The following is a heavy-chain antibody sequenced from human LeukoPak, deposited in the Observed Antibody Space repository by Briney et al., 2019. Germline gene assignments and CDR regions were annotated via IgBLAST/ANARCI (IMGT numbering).Heavy chain of an antibody. J-gene: IGHJ4*02. CDR3: ARDEIAVAQGLDY. Sequence: GGSLRLSCAASGFTFSSYSMNWVRQAQGKGLEWVSSISSSSSYIYYADSVKGRFTISRDNAKNSLYLQMNSLRAEDTAVYYCARDEIAVAQGLDYWGQGTLVTVSS. CDR2: ISSSSSYI. D-gene: IGHD6-19*01. V-gene: IGHV3-21*01. CDR1: GFTFSSYS.